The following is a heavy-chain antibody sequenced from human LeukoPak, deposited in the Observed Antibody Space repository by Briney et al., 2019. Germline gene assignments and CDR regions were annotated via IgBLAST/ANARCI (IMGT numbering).Heavy chain of an antibody. J-gene: IGHJ4*02. CDR1: GGSFSGYY. Sequence: SETLSLTCAVYGGSFSGYYWSWIRQPPGKGLEWIGSIYYSGNTYYNPSLKSRVTISVDTSKNQFSLKLSSVTAADTAVYYCATDSSGYYFDYWGQGTLVTVSS. V-gene: IGHV4-34*01. D-gene: IGHD3-22*01. CDR3: ATDSSGYYFDY. CDR2: IYYSGNT.